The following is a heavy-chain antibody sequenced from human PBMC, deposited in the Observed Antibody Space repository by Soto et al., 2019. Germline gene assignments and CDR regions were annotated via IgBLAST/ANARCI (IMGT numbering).Heavy chain of an antibody. CDR1: CGSFIGYY. Sequence: TLSLTCAVYCGSFIGYYWSWIRQPPGKGLEWIGEINHSGSTNYNPSLKSRVTISVDTSKNQFSLKLSSVTAADTAVFYCATDRYCSGGSCYEDGFDYWGQGTLVTVSS. V-gene: IGHV4-34*01. D-gene: IGHD2-15*01. CDR2: INHSGST. CDR3: ATDRYCSGGSCYEDGFDY. J-gene: IGHJ4*02.